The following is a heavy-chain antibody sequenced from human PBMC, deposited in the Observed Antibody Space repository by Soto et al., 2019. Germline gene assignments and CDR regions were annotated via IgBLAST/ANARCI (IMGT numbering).Heavy chain of an antibody. V-gene: IGHV4-59*12. CDR2: IYYSGSS. D-gene: IGHD3-3*01. CDR3: ARGEGDFWSGYLYGMDV. Sequence: PSETLSLTCTVSGGSISSYYWSWIRQPPGKGLEWIGYIYYSGSSYYNPSLKSRVTISVDTSKNQFSLKLSSVTAADTAVYYCARGEGDFWSGYLYGMDVWGQGTTVTVSS. J-gene: IGHJ6*02. CDR1: GGSISSYY.